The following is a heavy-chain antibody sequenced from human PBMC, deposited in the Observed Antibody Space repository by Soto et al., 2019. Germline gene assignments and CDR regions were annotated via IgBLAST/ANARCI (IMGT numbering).Heavy chain of an antibody. D-gene: IGHD5-18*01. CDR3: SKTERPETAMDGAFDI. CDR2: ISWDGGST. V-gene: IGHV3-43D*03. Sequence: GGSLRLSCAASGFTFDDYAMHWVRHAPGKGLEWVSLISWDGGSTYYADSVKGRFTISRGTSKNSLYLQMNSLRAEDSAVSYFSKTERPETAMDGAFDIWGQGTMVTVSS. CDR1: GFTFDDYA. J-gene: IGHJ3*02.